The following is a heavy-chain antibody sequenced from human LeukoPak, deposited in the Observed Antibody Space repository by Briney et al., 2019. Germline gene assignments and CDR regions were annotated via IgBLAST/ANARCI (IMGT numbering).Heavy chain of an antibody. Sequence: SETLSLTCAVYGGSFSGYYWSWIRQPPGKGREWMGEINHSGSTNYNPSLKSRVTISVDTSKNQFSLKLSSVTAADTAVYYCARASRGIAARTHFDYWGQGTLVTVSS. CDR1: GGSFSGYY. D-gene: IGHD6-6*01. CDR2: INHSGST. J-gene: IGHJ4*02. V-gene: IGHV4-34*01. CDR3: ARASRGIAARTHFDY.